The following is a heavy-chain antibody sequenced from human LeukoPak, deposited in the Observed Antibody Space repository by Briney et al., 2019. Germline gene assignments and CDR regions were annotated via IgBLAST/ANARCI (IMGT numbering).Heavy chain of an antibody. CDR1: GFTFSSYE. J-gene: IGHJ6*02. CDR3: ARAFPYYHYGMDV. CDR2: ISSSGSTI. D-gene: IGHD2/OR15-2a*01. V-gene: IGHV3-48*03. Sequence: GGSLRLSCAASGFTFSSYEMNWVRQAPGKGLEWVSYISSSGSTIYYADSVKGRFTISRDNAKNSLYLQMNSLRAEDTAVYYCARAFPYYHYGMDVWGQGTTVTVSS.